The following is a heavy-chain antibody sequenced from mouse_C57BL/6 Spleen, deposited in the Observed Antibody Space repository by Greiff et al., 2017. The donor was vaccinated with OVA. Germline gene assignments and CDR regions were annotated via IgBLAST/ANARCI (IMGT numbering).Heavy chain of an antibody. CDR1: GYTFTSYW. J-gene: IGHJ1*03. CDR3: ARNWDWYFDV. V-gene: IGHV1-61*01. CDR2: IYPSDSET. Sequence: QVQLQQPGAELVRPGSSVKLSCKASGYTFTSYWMDGVKQRPGQGLEWIGNIYPSDSETHYNQKFKDKATLTVDKSSSTAYMQLSSLTSEDSAVYYCARNWDWYFDVWGTGTTVTVSS. D-gene: IGHD4-1*01.